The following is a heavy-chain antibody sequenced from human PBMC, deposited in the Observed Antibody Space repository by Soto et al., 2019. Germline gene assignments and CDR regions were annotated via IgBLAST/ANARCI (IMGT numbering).Heavy chain of an antibody. D-gene: IGHD2-2*02. CDR2: IIPIFNTT. CDR1: GSRFSNYV. CDR3: AREGRGKKAGYNGLVSLGY. J-gene: IGHJ4*02. Sequence: QVQLVQSGAEVKTPGSSLKVSCPVSGSRFSNYVISWVRQAPGHGLEWLGRIIPIFNTTQYAQKFQGRVTIPADKSTNTASLEPRSLTSDDTAVYYWAREGRGKKAGYNGLVSLGYWGQGTLVTVSS. V-gene: IGHV1-69*06.